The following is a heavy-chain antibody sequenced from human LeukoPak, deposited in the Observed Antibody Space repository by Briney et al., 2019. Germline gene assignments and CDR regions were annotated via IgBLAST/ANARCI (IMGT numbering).Heavy chain of an antibody. CDR1: GFIFSNFW. D-gene: IGHD3-10*01. CDR3: ARRTMGSISAGDY. V-gene: IGHV3-74*01. CDR2: INPDASST. Sequence: GGSLRLSCAACGFIFSNFWMHLLRQAPGKGLVWVSRINPDASSTNYADSLKGRFTVSRDNAKNTLYLQMNSLRAEDTAVYYCARRTMGSISAGDYWGQGILVTVSS. J-gene: IGHJ4*02.